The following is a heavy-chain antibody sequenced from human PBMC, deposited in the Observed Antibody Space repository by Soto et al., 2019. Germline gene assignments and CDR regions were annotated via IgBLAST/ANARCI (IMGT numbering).Heavy chain of an antibody. CDR1: GGSINNYY. J-gene: IGHJ4*02. Sequence: SLTRSLTRTVSGGSINNYYWSWIRQPPGKGLEWIGYIYYSGSTNYNPSLKSRVTISVDTSKNQFSLKLSSVTAADTAVYYCARRYGGNFDYWGQGTLVTVSS. CDR3: ARRYGGNFDY. V-gene: IGHV4-59*01. D-gene: IGHD1-26*01. CDR2: IYYSGST.